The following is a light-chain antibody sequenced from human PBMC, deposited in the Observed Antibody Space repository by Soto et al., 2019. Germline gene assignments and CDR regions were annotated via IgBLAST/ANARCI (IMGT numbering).Light chain of an antibody. V-gene: IGLV2-14*01. CDR1: SSDVGGYNY. J-gene: IGLJ2*01. Sequence: QSVLTQPASVSGSPGQSITISCTGTSSDVGGYNYVSWYPQHPGIAPKLMIYDVSNRPSGVSNRFSGSKSGNTASLTISGLQAEDEADYYCSSYTSSSTYVVFGGGTKLTVL. CDR2: DVS. CDR3: SSYTSSSTYVV.